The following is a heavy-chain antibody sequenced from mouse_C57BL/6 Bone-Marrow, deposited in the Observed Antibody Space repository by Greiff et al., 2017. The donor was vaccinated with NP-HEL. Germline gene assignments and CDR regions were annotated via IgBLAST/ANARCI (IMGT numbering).Heavy chain of an antibody. CDR3: TRGITTVNRFAY. Sequence: EVQGVESGEGLVKPGGSLKLSCAASGFTFSSYAMSWVRQTPEKRLAWVAYISSGGDYIYYADTVKGRFTISRDNARNTLYLQMSSLKSEDTAMYYCTRGITTVNRFAYWGQGTLVTVSA. CDR1: GFTFSSYA. V-gene: IGHV5-9-1*02. CDR2: ISSGGDYI. J-gene: IGHJ3*01. D-gene: IGHD1-1*01.